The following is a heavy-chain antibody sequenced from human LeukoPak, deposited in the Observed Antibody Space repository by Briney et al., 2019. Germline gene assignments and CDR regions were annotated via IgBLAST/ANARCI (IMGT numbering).Heavy chain of an antibody. V-gene: IGHV4-59*01. CDR2: IYYSGST. D-gene: IGHD3-10*01. Sequence: SETLSLTCTVSGGSISSYYWSWIRQPPGKGLEWIGYIYYSGSTNYSPSLKSRVTISVDTSKNQFSLKLSSVTAADTAVYYCARGRRATPNDAFDIWGQGTMVTVSS. CDR1: GGSISSYY. CDR3: ARGRRATPNDAFDI. J-gene: IGHJ3*02.